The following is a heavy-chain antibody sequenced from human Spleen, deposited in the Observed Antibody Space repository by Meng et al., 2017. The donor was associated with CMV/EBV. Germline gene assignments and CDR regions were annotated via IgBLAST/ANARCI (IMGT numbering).Heavy chain of an antibody. CDR2: ISAYNGNT. D-gene: IGHD3-10*01. Sequence: CRTFGYIFTNFGITWVRQAPGQGLEWMGWISAYNGNTKYAQRVQGRVTLTTDTSTRTAYMEMRSLKTDDTAVYFCARQRDGSGSYDVWGQGTLVTVSS. CDR1: GYIFTNFG. J-gene: IGHJ4*02. V-gene: IGHV1-18*01. CDR3: ARQRDGSGSYDV.